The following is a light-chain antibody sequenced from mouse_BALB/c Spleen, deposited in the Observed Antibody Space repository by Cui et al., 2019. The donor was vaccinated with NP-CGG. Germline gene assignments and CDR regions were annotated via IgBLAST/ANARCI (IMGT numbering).Light chain of an antibody. CDR2: GTN. J-gene: IGLJ1*01. V-gene: IGLV1*01. CDR1: TGAVTTSNY. Sequence: QAVVTQESALTTSPGETVTLTCRLSTGAVTTSNYANWVQEKPDHLFTGLIGGTNNRAPGVPARFSGSLIGDKAALTITGAQTEDEAIYFCALWYSNLWVFGGGTKLTVL. CDR3: ALWYSNLWV.